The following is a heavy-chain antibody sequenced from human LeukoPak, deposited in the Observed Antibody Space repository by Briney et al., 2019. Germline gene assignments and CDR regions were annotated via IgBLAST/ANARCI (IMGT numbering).Heavy chain of an antibody. CDR2: INPNSGGT. Sequence: ASVKVSCKASGYTFTNYGVSWVRQAPGQGLEWMGWINPNSGGTNYAQKFQGRVTMTRDTSISTAYMELSRLRSDDTAAYYCALLWFGEGYYYMDVWGKGTTVTISS. D-gene: IGHD3-10*01. CDR3: ALLWFGEGYYYMDV. CDR1: GYTFTNYG. V-gene: IGHV1-2*02. J-gene: IGHJ6*03.